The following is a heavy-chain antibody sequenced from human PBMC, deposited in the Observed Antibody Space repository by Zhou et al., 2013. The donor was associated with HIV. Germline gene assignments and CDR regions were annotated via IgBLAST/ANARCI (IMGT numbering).Heavy chain of an antibody. V-gene: IGHV1-18*01. J-gene: IGHJ4*02. CDR1: GYTLADLA. D-gene: IGHD2-15*01. CDR2: TSVYNGNT. CDR3: ARSGYGRPADY. Sequence: QVQLLQSEAEVKPPGASVKVSCKVFGYTLADLAIHWVRLPPGQGLEWMGWTSVYNGNTNYAQKFQGRVTMTTDTSTNTAHMELRRLTSDDTAVYFCARSGYGRPADYWGQGTLVTVSS.